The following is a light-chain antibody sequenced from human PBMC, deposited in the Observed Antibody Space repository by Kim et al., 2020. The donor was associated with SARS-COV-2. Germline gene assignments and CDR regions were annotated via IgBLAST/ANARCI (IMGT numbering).Light chain of an antibody. CDR3: QQRSNWEFT. Sequence: EIVLTQSPATLSLSPGERATLSCRASQSVSSFLAWYHQKPGQAPRLLIYDASNRATGIPARFSGSGSGTDFTLTISSLEPEDFAVYYCQQRSNWEFTFGPGTKVDIK. V-gene: IGKV3-11*01. J-gene: IGKJ3*01. CDR2: DAS. CDR1: QSVSSF.